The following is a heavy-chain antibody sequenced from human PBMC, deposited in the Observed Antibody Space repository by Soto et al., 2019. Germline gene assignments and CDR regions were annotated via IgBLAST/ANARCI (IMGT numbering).Heavy chain of an antibody. J-gene: IGHJ4*02. D-gene: IGHD3-22*01. CDR1: GYTFTSYG. Sequence: ASVKVSCKASGYTFTSYGISWVLQAPGQGFEGMGWISAYNGNTNYAQKLQGRVTMTTDTSTSTAYMELRSLRSDDTAVYYCARLDQYYYDSSGYYYDYWGQGTLVTVSS. V-gene: IGHV1-18*01. CDR2: ISAYNGNT. CDR3: ARLDQYYYDSSGYYYDY.